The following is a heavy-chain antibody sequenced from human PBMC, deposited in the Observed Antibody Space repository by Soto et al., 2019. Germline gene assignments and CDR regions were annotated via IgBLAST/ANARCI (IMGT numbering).Heavy chain of an antibody. J-gene: IGHJ6*02. CDR2: ISGSGGST. CDR1: GFTFSSYA. Sequence: GGSLRLSCAASGFTFSSYAMSWVRQAPGKGLEWVSAISGSGGSTYYADSVKGRLTISRDNSKNTLYLQMNSLRAEDTAVYYCANKVRTSIPQKSYYYYGMDVWGQGTTVTVSS. CDR3: ANKVRTSIPQKSYYYYGMDV. D-gene: IGHD2-2*01. V-gene: IGHV3-23*01.